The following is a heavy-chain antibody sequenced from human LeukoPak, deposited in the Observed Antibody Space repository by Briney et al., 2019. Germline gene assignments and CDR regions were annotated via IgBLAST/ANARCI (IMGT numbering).Heavy chain of an antibody. CDR3: AKAEIVATPGDEGWAIDFDY. D-gene: IGHD5-12*01. Sequence: GGSLRLSCAASGFTFSSYAMSWVRQAPGKGLEWVSAISASGGSTYYADSVKGRFTISRDNSKNTLYLQMNSLRAEDTAVYYCAKAEIVATPGDEGWAIDFDYWGQGTLVTVSS. V-gene: IGHV3-23*01. J-gene: IGHJ4*02. CDR2: ISASGGST. CDR1: GFTFSSYA.